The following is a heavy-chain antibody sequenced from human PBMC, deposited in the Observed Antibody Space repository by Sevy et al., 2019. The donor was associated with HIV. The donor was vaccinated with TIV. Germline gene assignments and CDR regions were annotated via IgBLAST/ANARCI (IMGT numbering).Heavy chain of an antibody. D-gene: IGHD6-19*01. J-gene: IGHJ4*02. CDR2: ISGSGGST. CDR1: GFTFSSYA. Sequence: GGSLRLSCAASGFTFSSYAMSWVRQAPGKGLEWVSAISGSGGSTYYADSVKGRFTISRDNSKNTLYLQMNSLRAEDTAVYYCAKILGPVKGYSSGWYYFDYWGQGTLVTVSS. CDR3: AKILGPVKGYSSGWYYFDY. V-gene: IGHV3-23*01.